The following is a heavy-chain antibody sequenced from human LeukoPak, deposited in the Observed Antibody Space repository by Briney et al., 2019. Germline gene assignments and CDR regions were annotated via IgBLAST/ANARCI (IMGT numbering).Heavy chain of an antibody. CDR2: ISAYNGST. Sequence: ASVKVSCKASGYTFTSYGISWVRQAPGQGLEWMGWISAYNGSTNYAQKLQGRVTMTTDTSTSTAYMELRSLRSDDTAVYYCARVGVIAVADSYYYYYGMDVWGQGTTVTVSS. J-gene: IGHJ6*02. V-gene: IGHV1-18*01. CDR3: ARVGVIAVADSYYYYYGMDV. CDR1: GYTFTSYG. D-gene: IGHD6-19*01.